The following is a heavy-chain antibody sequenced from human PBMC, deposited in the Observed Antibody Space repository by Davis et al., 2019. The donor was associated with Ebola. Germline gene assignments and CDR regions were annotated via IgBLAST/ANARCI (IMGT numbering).Heavy chain of an antibody. V-gene: IGHV1-18*04. CDR3: ERSRTFADYYFGMDV. J-gene: IGHJ6*02. CDR1: GYDFTGYA. CDR2: INSYHGDA. D-gene: IGHD2-2*01. Sequence: AASVKVSCKASGYDFTGYAISWVRQAPGQGLEWMGRINSYHGDANYAQKFQGRVTMTTDTSASTVYMDLTSLTSDDTAVYFCERSRTFADYYFGMDVWGQGTTVTVSS.